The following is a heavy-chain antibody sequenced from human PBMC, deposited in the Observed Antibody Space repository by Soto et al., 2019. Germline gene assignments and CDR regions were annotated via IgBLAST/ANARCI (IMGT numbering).Heavy chain of an antibody. CDR2: IYHSGSA. D-gene: IGHD2-15*01. CDR1: GGSISSGDYS. V-gene: IGHV4-30-2*01. J-gene: IGHJ5*02. Sequence: QQQLQESGSGLVRPSQTLSLTCAVSGGSISSGDYSWSWIRQPPGKGMEWVGYIYHSGSAYYNPYLKIRVTISLDRSNNHFSLKLTSVTAADTAVYYCARLGNCRGGSCYPNWFDPWGQGTLVTVSS. CDR3: ARLGNCRGGSCYPNWFDP.